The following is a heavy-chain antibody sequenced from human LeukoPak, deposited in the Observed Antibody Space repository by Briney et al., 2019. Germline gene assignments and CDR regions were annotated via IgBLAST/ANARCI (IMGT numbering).Heavy chain of an antibody. V-gene: IGHV3-21*01. CDR1: GFTFSTYS. CDR3: ARRGYHDYSGFDY. CDR2: ISSSSSYI. D-gene: IGHD1-26*01. J-gene: IGHJ4*02. Sequence: PRRSLRLSCAASGFTFSTYSMNWVRHAPGKGLEWVSSISSSSSYIYYADSVKGRFTISRDNAKNSLYLQMKSLRAEDTAVYYCARRGYHDYSGFDYWGQGTLVTVSS.